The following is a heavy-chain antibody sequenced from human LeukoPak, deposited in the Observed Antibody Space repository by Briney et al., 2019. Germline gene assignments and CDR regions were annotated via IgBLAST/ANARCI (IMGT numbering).Heavy chain of an antibody. CDR3: AKLKWLRDAFAI. CDR2: ISGSGGST. D-gene: IGHD5-12*01. V-gene: IGHV3-23*01. CDR1: GFTFSSCA. Sequence: GGSLRLSCAASGFTFSSCAMSWVRQAPGKGLEWVSAISGSGGSTYYADSVKGRFTISRDNSKNTLYLQMNSLRAEDTAVYYCAKLKWLRDAFAIWGQGTMVTVSS. J-gene: IGHJ3*02.